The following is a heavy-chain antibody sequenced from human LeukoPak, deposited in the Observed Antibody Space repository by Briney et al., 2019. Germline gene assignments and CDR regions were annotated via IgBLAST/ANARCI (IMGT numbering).Heavy chain of an antibody. J-gene: IGHJ4*02. D-gene: IGHD5-18*01. Sequence: PSETLSLTCVFSGYSISSGYYWGWIRQPPGKGLEWIGSIGPSGGPYYNPSLKSRVTISMDTSKNQFSLKLSSVTAADTAMYYCARDLGHSSDDYWGPGTQVTVSS. CDR2: IGPSGGP. CDR1: GYSISSGYY. CDR3: ARDLGHSSDDY. V-gene: IGHV4-38-2*02.